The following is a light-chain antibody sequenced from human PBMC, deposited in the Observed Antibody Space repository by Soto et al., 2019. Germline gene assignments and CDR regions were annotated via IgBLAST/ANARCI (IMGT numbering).Light chain of an antibody. Sequence: DIPMTQSPSSVSASVGDRVAITSRASQGIRTWLAWYQQKPGKAPKVLIYAASSLQSGVPSRFSGSGSGTEFTLTISGLLPEDFAAYHCQQLYTLPFPFGQGTRLEIK. CDR1: QGIRTW. CDR2: AAS. CDR3: QQLYTLPFP. J-gene: IGKJ5*01. V-gene: IGKV1-12*01.